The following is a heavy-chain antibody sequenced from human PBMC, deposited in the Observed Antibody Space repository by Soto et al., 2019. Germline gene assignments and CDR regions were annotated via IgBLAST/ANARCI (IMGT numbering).Heavy chain of an antibody. Sequence: QVQLVESGGGVVQPGRSLRLSCAASGFTFYNYAMYWVRQAPGKGLEWMAVISDDGINTYYADSVKGRFTISRDNSKNTLYLQMNSLRPEDTAVYYCARGMITFGGYWGQGTLVTVSS. D-gene: IGHD3-16*01. CDR3: ARGMITFGGY. J-gene: IGHJ4*02. CDR1: GFTFYNYA. CDR2: ISDDGINT. V-gene: IGHV3-30-3*01.